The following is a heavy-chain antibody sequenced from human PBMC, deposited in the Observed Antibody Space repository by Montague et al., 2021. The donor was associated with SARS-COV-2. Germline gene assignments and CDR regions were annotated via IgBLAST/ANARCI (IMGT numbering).Heavy chain of an antibody. J-gene: IGHJ4*02. V-gene: IGHV4-39*01. D-gene: IGHD3-10*01. CDR1: GGSISSSTYY. Sequence: SETLSLTCTVSGGSISSSTYYWGWIRQPPGKGLEWIGSMYYSGSTYYNPSLKSRATISVDTSKKQFSLKLSSVTAADTAVYHCARQPRNYYDSGGYWALGDYWGQGTLVTVSS. CDR2: MYYSGST. CDR3: ARQPRNYYDSGGYWALGDY.